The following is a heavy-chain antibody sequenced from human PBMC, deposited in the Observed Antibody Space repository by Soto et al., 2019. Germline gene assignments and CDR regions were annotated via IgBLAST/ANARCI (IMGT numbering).Heavy chain of an antibody. CDR3: TRGKLSYYAMDV. CDR1: GDTVSRYSAA. CDR2: TFYKSKWYN. V-gene: IGHV6-1*01. J-gene: IGHJ6*02. D-gene: IGHD1-7*01. Sequence: SQTLSLTCAISGDTVSRYSAAWNWIRQPPSRGLEWLGRTFYKSKWYNEYAVSVKSRISISPDTSKNQFSLLLSSVTPEDTAVYYCTRGKLSYYAMDVWGQGTTVTVSS.